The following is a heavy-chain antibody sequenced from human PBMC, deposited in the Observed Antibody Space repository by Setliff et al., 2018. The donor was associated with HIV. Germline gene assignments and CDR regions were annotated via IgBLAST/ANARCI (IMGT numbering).Heavy chain of an antibody. D-gene: IGHD3-16*01. CDR2: INPGGGSI. CDR1: GYTFTSYY. CDR3: ARGWGWQDSNYYGMDV. Sequence: ASVKVSCESSGYTFTSYYMHWVRQAPGQGLEWMGVINPGGGSITYAPKFQGRVTMTRDTSTRTVHMELSSLRSEDTAMYYCARGWGWQDSNYYGMDVWGQGTTVTVSS. V-gene: IGHV1-46*01. J-gene: IGHJ6*02.